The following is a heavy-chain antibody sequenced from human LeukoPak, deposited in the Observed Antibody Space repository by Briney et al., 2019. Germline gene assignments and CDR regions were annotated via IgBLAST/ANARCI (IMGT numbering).Heavy chain of an antibody. Sequence: PGGSLRLSCVASGFTFSRYDVHWVRQAPGKGLEWVAVTSDDGKKKIYADSVKGRFTISRDNSKNTLYLQMSSLRAEDTAVYYCARDRESSGWPPNYFDYWGQGTLVTVSS. D-gene: IGHD6-19*01. CDR3: ARDRESSGWPPNYFDY. CDR1: GFTFSRYD. CDR2: TSDDGKKK. V-gene: IGHV3-30*04. J-gene: IGHJ4*02.